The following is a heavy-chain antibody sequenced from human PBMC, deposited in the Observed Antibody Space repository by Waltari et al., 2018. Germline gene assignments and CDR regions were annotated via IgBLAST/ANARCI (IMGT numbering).Heavy chain of an antibody. CDR2: VSGYNGDT. Sequence: VQLVQSEPEVRTPGASVMVSCKTSGSTFQSYAVSWVRQATGHGLEWMGWVSGYNGDTIYAQKFQDRLTLTTETSTTTAYMELRNLRSDDTAIFYCARVSTNNGPGDLDYWGQGTLVTVSA. V-gene: IGHV1-18*01. CDR3: ARVSTNNGPGDLDY. CDR1: GSTFQSYA. J-gene: IGHJ4*02. D-gene: IGHD2-8*01.